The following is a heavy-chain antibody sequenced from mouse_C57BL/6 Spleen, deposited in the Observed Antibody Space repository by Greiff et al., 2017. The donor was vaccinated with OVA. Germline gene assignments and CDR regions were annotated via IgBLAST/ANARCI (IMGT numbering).Heavy chain of an antibody. D-gene: IGHD2-2*01. CDR3: ARYGYIAY. J-gene: IGHJ3*01. CDR1: GYTFTSYW. Sequence: VQLQQPGAELVMPGASVKLSCKASGYTFTSYWMHWVKQRPGQGLEWIGEIDPSDSYTNYNQKFKGKSTLTVDKSSSTAYMQLSSLTSEDSAVYYCARYGYIAYWGQGTLVTVSA. V-gene: IGHV1-69*01. CDR2: IDPSDSYT.